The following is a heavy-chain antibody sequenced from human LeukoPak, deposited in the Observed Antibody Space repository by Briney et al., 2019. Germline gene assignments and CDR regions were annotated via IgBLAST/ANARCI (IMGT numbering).Heavy chain of an antibody. Sequence: SDTLSLTCTVSAGSANSGSYYWGWIRPPPGKGLEWVGSIHHSGKTYYNASLKSRVTISVHTSKNQFFLKLSSVTAADGAVYYCARHEGSYYDKSGYTFDYWGQGTLVTVSS. CDR2: IHHSGKT. CDR1: AGSANSGSYY. J-gene: IGHJ4*02. D-gene: IGHD3-22*01. CDR3: ARHEGSYYDKSGYTFDY. V-gene: IGHV4-39*01.